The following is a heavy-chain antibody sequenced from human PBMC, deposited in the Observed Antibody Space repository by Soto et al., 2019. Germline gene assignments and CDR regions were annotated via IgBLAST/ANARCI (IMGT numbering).Heavy chain of an antibody. CDR3: ARDSFDIAVAGFDY. CDR2: IKQDGSEK. Sequence: EVQLVESGGGLVQPGGSLRLSCAASGFTFSSYRMSWVRQAPGKGLEWVANIKQDGSEKYYADSVKGRFTISRDNSKNTLYLQMNSLRAEDTAVYYCARDSFDIAVAGFDYWGQGTLVTVSS. J-gene: IGHJ4*02. D-gene: IGHD6-19*01. V-gene: IGHV3-7*01. CDR1: GFTFSSYR.